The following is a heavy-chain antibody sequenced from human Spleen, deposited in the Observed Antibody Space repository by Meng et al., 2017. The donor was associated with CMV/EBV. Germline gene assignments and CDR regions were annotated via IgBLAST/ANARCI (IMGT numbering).Heavy chain of an antibody. CDR1: GGSISSSSYY. D-gene: IGHD2-2*01. CDR3: ARAGPAGNYYYYGMDV. J-gene: IGHJ6*02. CDR2: IYYSGST. V-gene: IGHV4-39*07. Sequence: GSLRLSCTVSGGSISSSSYYWGWIRQPPGKGLEWIGSIYYSGSTYYNPSLKSRVTISVDTSKNQFSLKLSSVTAADTAVYYCARAGPAGNYYYYGMDVWGQGTTVTVSS.